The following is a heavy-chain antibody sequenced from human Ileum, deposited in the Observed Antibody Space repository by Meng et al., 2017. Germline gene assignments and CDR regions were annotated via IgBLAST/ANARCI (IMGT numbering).Heavy chain of an antibody. Sequence: QVQLLEWGAGLLKPSETLSLTCAFSGGSLRGYYWTWIRQSPGKGLEWIGEINRGGNTNYNPFLKSRITMSVDTSKNQFFLNLTSVTPADTAVYYCARAWSSSWSFLDFWGQGGLVTVSS. D-gene: IGHD6-13*01. CDR2: INRGGNT. J-gene: IGHJ4*02. V-gene: IGHV4-34*01. CDR3: ARAWSSSWSFLDF. CDR1: GGSLRGYY.